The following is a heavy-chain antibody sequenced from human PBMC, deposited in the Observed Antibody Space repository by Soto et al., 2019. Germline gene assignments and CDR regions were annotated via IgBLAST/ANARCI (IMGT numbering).Heavy chain of an antibody. CDR3: AKGGAIVAAGTRVYLYNAMDV. V-gene: IGHV1-2*02. D-gene: IGHD1-26*01. J-gene: IGHJ6*02. CDR1: GYTFTGYY. Sequence: ASVKVSCKASGYTFTGYYVHWVRQAPGQGLEWMGWINPNSGDTYLAQRFQGRVTMNRDTSIGTAYMELRGLTSDDTAEYYCAKGGAIVAAGTRVYLYNAMDVWGQGTTVTAP. CDR2: INPNSGDT.